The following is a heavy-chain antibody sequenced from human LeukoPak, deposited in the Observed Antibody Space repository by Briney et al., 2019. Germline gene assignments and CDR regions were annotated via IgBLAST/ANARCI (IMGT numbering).Heavy chain of an antibody. V-gene: IGHV3-21*01. Sequence: KSGGSLRLSCAASGFTFSSYSMNWVRQAPGKGLEWVSSIRSSSSYIYYADSVKGRFTISRDNAKNSLYLQMNSLRAEDTAVYYCARDALPEVPDFWSGYSGYWGQGTLVTVSS. J-gene: IGHJ4*02. CDR2: IRSSSSYI. CDR3: ARDALPEVPDFWSGYSGY. CDR1: GFTFSSYS. D-gene: IGHD3-3*01.